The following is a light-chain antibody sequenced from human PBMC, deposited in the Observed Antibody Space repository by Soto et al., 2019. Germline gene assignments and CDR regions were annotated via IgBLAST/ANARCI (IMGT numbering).Light chain of an antibody. J-gene: IGKJ1*01. Sequence: EIVLTQSPGTLSLSPGERATLSCRVSQSVSSSYLAWNQQKPGQAPRLLIYGASSRATGIPDRFSGSGSGTDFTLTISRLEPEDFAVYYCQQYGSSPPWTFGQGTKVEIK. CDR2: GAS. CDR3: QQYGSSPPWT. CDR1: QSVSSSY. V-gene: IGKV3-20*01.